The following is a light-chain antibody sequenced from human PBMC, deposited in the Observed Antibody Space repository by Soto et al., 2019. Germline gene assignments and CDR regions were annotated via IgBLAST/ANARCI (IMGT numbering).Light chain of an antibody. CDR1: QTINSY. CDR2: DAS. V-gene: IGKV1-5*01. Sequence: DIQMTQSPSSLSASVGDRVTITCRASQTINSYLNWYQQKPGKAPKLLIYDASSLESGVPSRFSGSGSGTEFTLTISSLQPDDFATYYCQQYDSYSRWTFGQGTKVDI. CDR3: QQYDSYSRWT. J-gene: IGKJ2*02.